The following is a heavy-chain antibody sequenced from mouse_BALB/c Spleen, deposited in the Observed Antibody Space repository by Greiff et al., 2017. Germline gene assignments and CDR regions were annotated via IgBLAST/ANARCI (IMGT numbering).Heavy chain of an antibody. D-gene: IGHD2-1*01. CDR2: ISNLAYSI. CDR3: ARAYVNYEDYAMDY. J-gene: IGHJ4*01. CDR1: GFTFSDYG. V-gene: IGHV5-15*02. Sequence: EVMLVESGGGLVQPGGSRKLSCAASGFTFSDYGMAWVRQAPGKGPEWVAFISNLAYSIYYADTVTGRFTISRENAKNTLYLEMSSLRSEDTAMYSCARAYVNYEDYAMDYWGQGTSVTVSS.